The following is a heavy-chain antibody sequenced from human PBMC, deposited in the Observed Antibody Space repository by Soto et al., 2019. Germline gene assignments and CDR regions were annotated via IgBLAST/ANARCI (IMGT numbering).Heavy chain of an antibody. CDR1: GYTFASYG. J-gene: IGHJ4*02. CDR2: ISAYNGNT. CDR3: ARLRFLECLPDY. D-gene: IGHD3-3*01. Sequence: ASVKVSCKASGYTFASYGISWVRQAPGQGLEWMGWISAYNGNTNYAQKLQGRVTMTTDTSTSTAYMELRSLRSDDTAVYYCARLRFLECLPDYWGQGTLVTVSS. V-gene: IGHV1-18*01.